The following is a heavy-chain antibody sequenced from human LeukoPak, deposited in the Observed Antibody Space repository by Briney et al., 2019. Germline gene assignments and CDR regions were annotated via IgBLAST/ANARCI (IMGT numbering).Heavy chain of an antibody. CDR3: AHTSYGGNPPAY. D-gene: IGHD4-23*01. Sequence: ESGPTLVNPTQTLTLTWTFSGFSLSTSGVGVGWIRQPPGKALERLAIIFWDDDESYSPYLKSRLTITKDTSKNHVVLTVTNMDPVDTATYYCAHTSYGGNPPAYWGQGTLVTVSS. CDR1: GFSLSTSGVG. V-gene: IGHV2-5*02. J-gene: IGHJ4*02. CDR2: IFWDDDE.